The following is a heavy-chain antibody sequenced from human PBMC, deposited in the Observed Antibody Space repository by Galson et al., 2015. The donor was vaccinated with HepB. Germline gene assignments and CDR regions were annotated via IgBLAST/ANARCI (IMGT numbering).Heavy chain of an antibody. CDR3: ARGPRISMPLDI. V-gene: IGHV3-66*01. Sequence: SLRLSCAASGFTVSSNYMSWVRQAPGKGLEWVSVIYSGGSTYYADSVKGRFTISRDNSKNTLYLQVNSLRAEDTAVYYCARGPRISMPLDIWGQGTMVTVSS. J-gene: IGHJ3*02. CDR2: IYSGGST. CDR1: GFTVSSNY. D-gene: IGHD2/OR15-2a*01.